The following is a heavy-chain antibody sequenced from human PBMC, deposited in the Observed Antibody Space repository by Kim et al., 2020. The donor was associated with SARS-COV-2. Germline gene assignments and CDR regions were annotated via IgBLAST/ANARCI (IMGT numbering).Heavy chain of an antibody. J-gene: IGHJ3*02. D-gene: IGHD3-10*01. CDR2: ISYDGSNK. Sequence: GGSLRLSCAASGFTFSSYAMHWVRQAPGKGLEWVAVISYDGSNKYYADSVKGRFTISRDNSKNTLYLQMNSLRAEDTAVYYCARAPVHYIWFGELWKKFPLHLDIWGQGTMVTVSS. V-gene: IGHV3-30*04. CDR3: ARAPVHYIWFGELWKKFPLHLDI. CDR1: GFTFSSYA.